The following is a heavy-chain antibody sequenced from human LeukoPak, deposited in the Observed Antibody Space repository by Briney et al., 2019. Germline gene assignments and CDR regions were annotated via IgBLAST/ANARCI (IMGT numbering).Heavy chain of an antibody. Sequence: GSLRLSCAASGFTFSSYEMNWVRQAPGKGLEWVSYISSSGSTIYYADSVKGRFTISRDNAKNSLYLQMNSLRAEDTAVYYCARDAYSSGLLGLDWGQGTLVTVSS. CDR2: ISSSGSTI. J-gene: IGHJ4*02. D-gene: IGHD6-19*01. V-gene: IGHV3-48*03. CDR3: ARDAYSSGLLGLD. CDR1: GFTFSSYE.